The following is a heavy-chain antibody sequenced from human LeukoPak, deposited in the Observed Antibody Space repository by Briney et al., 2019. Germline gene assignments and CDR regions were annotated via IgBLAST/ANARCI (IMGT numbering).Heavy chain of an antibody. J-gene: IGHJ4*02. Sequence: GGSLRLSCAASGFTFSSYEMNWVRQAPGKGLEWVSYISSSDNTMYYADSVKGRFTISRDNAKNLLYLQMNSLRAEDTAVYYCARLLDYAGDYWGQGTLVTVSS. CDR2: ISSSDNTM. V-gene: IGHV3-48*03. CDR1: GFTFSSYE. CDR3: ARLLDYAGDY. D-gene: IGHD4-17*01.